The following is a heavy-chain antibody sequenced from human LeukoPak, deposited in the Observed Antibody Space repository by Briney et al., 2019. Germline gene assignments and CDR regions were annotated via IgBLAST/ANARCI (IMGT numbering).Heavy chain of an antibody. Sequence: ASVNVSCKASGYTFTSYGISWVRQAPGQGLEWMGWISAYNADTNYAPKLQGRVTVTTDTSTSTAYMELRSLRSDDTAVYYCARDLRGTVAYFDYWGQGTLVTVSS. CDR2: ISAYNADT. J-gene: IGHJ4*02. D-gene: IGHD4-23*01. CDR3: ARDLRGTVAYFDY. V-gene: IGHV1-18*01. CDR1: GYTFTSYG.